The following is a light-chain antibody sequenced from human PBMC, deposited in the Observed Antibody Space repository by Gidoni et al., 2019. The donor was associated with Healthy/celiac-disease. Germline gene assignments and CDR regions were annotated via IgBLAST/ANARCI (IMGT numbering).Light chain of an antibody. CDR1: QSVSSN. CDR3: QQYNNWPPLT. Sequence: EIVMKQSPATLSVSPGERATLSCRASQSVSSNLALYQQKPGQAPRLLIYGAATRATGIPASVSGSGSGTEFTLTISSLQSEDFAVYYCQQYNNWPPLTFGGGTKVEIK. J-gene: IGKJ4*01. V-gene: IGKV3-15*01. CDR2: GAA.